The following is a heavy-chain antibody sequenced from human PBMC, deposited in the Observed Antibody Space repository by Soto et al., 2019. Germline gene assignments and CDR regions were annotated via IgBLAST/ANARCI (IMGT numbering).Heavy chain of an antibody. D-gene: IGHD6-6*01. V-gene: IGHV1-46*01. CDR2: INPSGGST. CDR1: GYTFTSYY. J-gene: IGHJ6*02. CDR3: ARDWGNSSSYYYGMDV. Sequence: GASVKVSCKASGYTFTSYYMHWVRQAPGQGLEWMGIINPSGGSTSYAQKFQGRVTMTRDTSTSTVYMELSSLRSEDTAVYYCARDWGNSSSYYYGMDVWGQGTTVTVSS.